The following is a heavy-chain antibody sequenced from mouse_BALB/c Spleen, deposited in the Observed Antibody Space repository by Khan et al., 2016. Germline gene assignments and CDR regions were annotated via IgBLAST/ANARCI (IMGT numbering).Heavy chain of an antibody. V-gene: IGHV3-2*02. CDR3: ARGRVGGNYGAY. CDR2: ISSSGST. Sequence: EVQLQESGPGLVKPSQSLSLTCTVTGYSITSDYAWYWIRQFPGNILEWMCYISSSGSTNYNPSLKSRISITRDTSKNKFFLPLNSLPTEDTATYYCARGRVGGNYGAYWGQGTLVTVSA. J-gene: IGHJ3*01. D-gene: IGHD2-1*01. CDR1: GYSITSDYA.